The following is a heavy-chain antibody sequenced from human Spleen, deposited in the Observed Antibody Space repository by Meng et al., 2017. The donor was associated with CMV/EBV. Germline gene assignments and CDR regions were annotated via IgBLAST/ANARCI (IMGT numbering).Heavy chain of an antibody. J-gene: IGHJ4*02. V-gene: IGHV4-39*07. Sequence: SETLSLTCTVSGGSISSSSYYWGWIRQPPGKGLEWIGSIYYSGSTYHNPSLKSRVTISVDTSKNQFSLKLSSVTAADTAVYYCARVDWNYWGQGTLVTVSS. CDR2: IYYSGST. CDR3: ARVDWNY. CDR1: GGSISSSSYY. D-gene: IGHD3/OR15-3a*01.